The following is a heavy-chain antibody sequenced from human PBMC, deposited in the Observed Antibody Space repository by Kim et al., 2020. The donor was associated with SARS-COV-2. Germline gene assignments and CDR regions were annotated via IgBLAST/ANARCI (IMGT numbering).Heavy chain of an antibody. CDR3: ARGLYYYDSSGYFFDY. Sequence: KFQGRVTITADESTSTAYMELSSLRSEDTAVYYCARGLYYYDSSGYFFDYWGQGTLVTVSS. D-gene: IGHD3-22*01. J-gene: IGHJ4*02. V-gene: IGHV1-69*01.